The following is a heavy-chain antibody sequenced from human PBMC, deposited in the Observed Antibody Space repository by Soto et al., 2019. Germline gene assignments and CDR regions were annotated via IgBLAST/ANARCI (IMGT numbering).Heavy chain of an antibody. CDR2: INHSGST. CDR1: GGSFSGYY. D-gene: IGHD5-18*01. V-gene: IGHV4-34*01. Sequence: QVQLQQWGAGLLKPSETLSLTCAVYGGSFSGYYWSWIRQPPGKGLEWIGEINHSGSTNYNPSLKSRVTISVDTSKNQFSLKLSSVTAADTAVYYCAREGVPRDTKFDYWGQGTLVTVSS. J-gene: IGHJ4*02. CDR3: AREGVPRDTKFDY.